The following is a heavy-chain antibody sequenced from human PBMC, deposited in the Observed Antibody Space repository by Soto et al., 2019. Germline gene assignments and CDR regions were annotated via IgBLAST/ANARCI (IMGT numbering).Heavy chain of an antibody. D-gene: IGHD2-2*01. CDR3: ARPLIEYQYYYDMDV. CDR2: IYPGDSDT. Sequence: AGESLKISCKGSGYNFNSHWIAWVRQMPGKGLEWMGVIYPGDSDTRYRPSFQGQVTISADTSISTVYLQWSSLKAADTATYYCARPLIEYQYYYDMDVWGQGTTVTVSS. V-gene: IGHV5-51*01. CDR1: GYNFNSHW. J-gene: IGHJ6*02.